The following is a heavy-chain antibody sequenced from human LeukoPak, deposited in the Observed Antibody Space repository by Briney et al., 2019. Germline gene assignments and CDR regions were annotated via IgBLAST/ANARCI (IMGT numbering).Heavy chain of an antibody. V-gene: IGHV3-33*01. Sequence: GGSLRLSCAASGFTFSSYGMHWVRQAPGKGLEWVAVIWYDGSNKYYADSVKGRFTISRDNSKNTLYLQMNSLRAEDTAVYYCARDLGCSWDYFDYWGQGTLVTVSS. CDR1: GFTFSSYG. CDR3: ARDLGCSWDYFDY. CDR2: IWYDGSNK. J-gene: IGHJ4*02. D-gene: IGHD6-13*01.